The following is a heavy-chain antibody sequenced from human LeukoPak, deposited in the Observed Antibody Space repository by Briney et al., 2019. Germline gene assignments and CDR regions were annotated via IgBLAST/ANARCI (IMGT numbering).Heavy chain of an antibody. V-gene: IGHV4-4*02. CDR2: IYHSGSA. J-gene: IGHJ6*03. CDR3: ARSRSDGYYYYYYYMDV. D-gene: IGHD2-15*01. CDR1: GGSISSSNW. Sequence: SETLSLTCAVSGGSISSSNWWNWVRQPPGKGLEWIGEIYHSGSANYNPSLTSRVTMSVDKSKNQISLKLTSVTAADTALYYCARSRSDGYYYYYYYMDVWGKGTTVTVSS.